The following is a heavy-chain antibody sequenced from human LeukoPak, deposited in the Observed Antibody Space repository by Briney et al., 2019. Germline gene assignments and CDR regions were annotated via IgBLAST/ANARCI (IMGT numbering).Heavy chain of an antibody. Sequence: SETLSLTCTVSGGSISSYYWSWIRQSLGKGLEWIGYVYYTGNTNYNPSLESRVSISADTSKNQSSLNLSSVTAADTAVYYCTTASSWYRYYFDYWGQGALVTVSS. CDR2: VYYTGNT. D-gene: IGHD6-19*01. CDR1: GGSISSYY. J-gene: IGHJ4*02. CDR3: TTASSWYRYYFDY. V-gene: IGHV4-59*01.